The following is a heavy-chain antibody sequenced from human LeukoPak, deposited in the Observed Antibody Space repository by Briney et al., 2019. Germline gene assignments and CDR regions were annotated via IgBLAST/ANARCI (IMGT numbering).Heavy chain of an antibody. CDR2: IKQDGSEK. CDR1: GFTFSNYW. V-gene: IGHV3-7*01. CDR3: VRDTGGSGSYPDY. D-gene: IGHD1-26*01. J-gene: IGHJ4*02. Sequence: PGGSLRLSCAASGFTFSNYWMTWVRQAPEKGLEWVANIKQDGSEKYYVESVRGRSTISRDNAKNSLYLQVNSLRAEDTALYYCVRDTGGSGSYPDYWGPGTLVTVSS.